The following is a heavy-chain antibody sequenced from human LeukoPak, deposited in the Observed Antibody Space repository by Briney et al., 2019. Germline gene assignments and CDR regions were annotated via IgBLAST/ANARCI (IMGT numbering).Heavy chain of an antibody. V-gene: IGHV3-13*01. D-gene: IGHD4-11*01. CDR3: ARGNFPVDFDY. Sequence: GGSLRLSCAASGFTFSSYDMHWVRQATGKGLEWVSAIGTAGDTCYPGSVKGRFTISRENAKNSLYLQMNSLRAGDTAVYYCARGNFPVDFDYWGQGTLVTVSS. J-gene: IGHJ4*02. CDR1: GFTFSSYD. CDR2: IGTAGDT.